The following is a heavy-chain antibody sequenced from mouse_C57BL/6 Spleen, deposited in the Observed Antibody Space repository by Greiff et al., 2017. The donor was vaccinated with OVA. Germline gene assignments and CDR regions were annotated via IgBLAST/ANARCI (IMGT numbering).Heavy chain of an antibody. CDR3: ARSHGSNHYIDY. J-gene: IGHJ2*01. D-gene: IGHD1-1*01. CDR1: GYTFTSYW. V-gene: IGHV1-59*01. Sequence: QVQLQQPGAELVRPGTSVKLSCKASGYTFTSYWMHWVKQRPGQGLEWIGVIDPSDSYTNYNQKFKGKATLTVDTSSSTADMQLSSLTSEDSAVYSCARSHGSNHYIDYWGQGTTLTVSS. CDR2: IDPSDSYT.